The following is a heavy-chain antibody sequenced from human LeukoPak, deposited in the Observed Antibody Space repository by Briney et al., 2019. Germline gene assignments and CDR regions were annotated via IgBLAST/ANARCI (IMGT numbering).Heavy chain of an antibody. CDR3: AKDWLDYYDSSGSSSNWFDP. Sequence: GGSLRLSCAASGFTFSSYAMSWVRQAPGKGLEWVSAISGSGGSTYCADSVKGRFTISRDNSKNTLYLQMNSLRAEDTAVYYCAKDWLDYYDSSGSSSNWFDPWGQGTLVTVSS. J-gene: IGHJ5*02. CDR1: GFTFSSYA. V-gene: IGHV3-23*01. D-gene: IGHD3-22*01. CDR2: ISGSGGST.